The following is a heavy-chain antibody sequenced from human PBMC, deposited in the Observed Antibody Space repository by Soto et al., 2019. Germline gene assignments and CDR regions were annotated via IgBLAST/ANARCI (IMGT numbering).Heavy chain of an antibody. CDR1: GFTFSSDW. Sequence: GGSLRLSCAASGFTFSSDWMHWVRQAPGKGPVWVSRINSDGSSISYADSVKGRFTISRDNAKNTLYLQMNSLRAEDTAVYYCARESLRSLYCCGDCEWGTGFDYWGQGTLVTVSS. J-gene: IGHJ4*02. CDR3: ARESLRSLYCCGDCEWGTGFDY. V-gene: IGHV3-74*01. CDR2: INSDGSSI. D-gene: IGHD2-21*02.